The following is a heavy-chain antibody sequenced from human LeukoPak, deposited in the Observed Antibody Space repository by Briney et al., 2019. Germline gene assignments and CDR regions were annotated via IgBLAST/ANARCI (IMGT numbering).Heavy chain of an antibody. V-gene: IGHV3-66*02. D-gene: IGHD1-26*01. Sequence: PGGSLRLSCAASRIIVSVNYMSWVRQAPGKGLEWVSVIDAGGTTYYADSVKGRFTISRDNSKNTLSLQMNSLRAEDTAVYYCARPNSGSYAWAFDMWGQGTMVTVSS. CDR3: ARPNSGSYAWAFDM. CDR2: IDAGGTT. CDR1: RIIVSVNY. J-gene: IGHJ3*02.